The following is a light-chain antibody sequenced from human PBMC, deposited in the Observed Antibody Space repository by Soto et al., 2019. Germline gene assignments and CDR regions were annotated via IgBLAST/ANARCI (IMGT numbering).Light chain of an antibody. V-gene: IGLV2-8*01. J-gene: IGLJ2*01. CDR1: SSDVGGYSY. CDR2: EVS. Sequence: QSALTQPPSASGSPGQSVTISCTGASSDVGGYSYVSWYQQHPGKAPKLMIYEVSKRPSGVPDRFSGSKSGNTASLTVSGLQAEDEADYYCCSYTSSSTVVFGGGTKVTVL. CDR3: CSYTSSSTVV.